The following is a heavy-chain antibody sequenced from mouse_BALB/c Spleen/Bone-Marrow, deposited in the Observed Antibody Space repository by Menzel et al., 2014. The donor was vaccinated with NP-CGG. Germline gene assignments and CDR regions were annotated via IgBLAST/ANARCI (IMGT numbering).Heavy chain of an antibody. CDR1: DYTFTSYW. Sequence: VQLQQSGAELAKPGASVKMSCKASDYTFTSYWMHWVKQRPGQGLEWIGYINPSTGYTAYNQKFKDKATLTADKSSSTAYMQLSSLTSEDSAVYYCARSGFDYWGQDTPFTVSS. CDR2: INPSTGYT. D-gene: IGHD4-1*01. CDR3: ARSGFDY. J-gene: IGHJ2*01. V-gene: IGHV1-7*01.